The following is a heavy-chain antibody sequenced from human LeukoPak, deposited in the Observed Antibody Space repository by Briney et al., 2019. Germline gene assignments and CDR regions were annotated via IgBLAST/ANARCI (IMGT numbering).Heavy chain of an antibody. V-gene: IGHV1-8*01. J-gene: IGHJ4*02. Sequence: GASVKVSCKASGYTFTSYDINWVRQATGQGLEWMGWMNPNSGNTGYAQKFQGRVTMTRDMSTSTVYMELSSLRSEDTAVYYCARDQDDTVTTGFLDYWGQGTLVTVSS. CDR1: GYTFTSYD. CDR2: MNPNSGNT. D-gene: IGHD4-11*01. CDR3: ARDQDDTVTTGFLDY.